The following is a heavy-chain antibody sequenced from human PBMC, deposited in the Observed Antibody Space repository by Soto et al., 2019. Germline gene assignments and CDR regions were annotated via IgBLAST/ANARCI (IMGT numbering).Heavy chain of an antibody. CDR2: IIPIFGTA. CDR3: ASPTTYGSGSYFSDYYGMDV. D-gene: IGHD3-10*01. J-gene: IGHJ6*02. CDR1: GGTFSSYA. V-gene: IGHV1-69*12. Sequence: QVQLVQSGAEVKKPGSSVKVSCKASGGTFSSYAISWVRQAPGQGLEWMGGIIPIFGTANYAQKFQGSVTITADESTSIAYMEMSSLRSEDTAVYYCASPTTYGSGSYFSDYYGMDVWGQGTTVTVSS.